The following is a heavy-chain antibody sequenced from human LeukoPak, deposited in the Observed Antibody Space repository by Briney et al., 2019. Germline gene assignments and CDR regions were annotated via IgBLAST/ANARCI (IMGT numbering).Heavy chain of an antibody. CDR3: ARVFGTRDGYNWGQGDY. J-gene: IGHJ4*02. V-gene: IGHV1-69*01. D-gene: IGHD5-24*01. CDR1: GGTFSSYA. Sequence: SVKVSCKASGGTFSSYAISWVRQAPGQGFEWMGGIIPISGTSNYAQKFQGRVTMTADESTSTAYMELSSRRSEDTAVYYCARVFGTRDGYNWGQGDYWGQGTLVTVSS. CDR2: IIPISGTS.